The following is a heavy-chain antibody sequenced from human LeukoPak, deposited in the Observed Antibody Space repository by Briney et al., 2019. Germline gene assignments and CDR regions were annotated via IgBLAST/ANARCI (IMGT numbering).Heavy chain of an antibody. Sequence: GGSLRLSCAASGFTFSSYGMHWVRQAPGKGLEWVAVISYDGSNKYYADSVKGRFTISRDNSKNTLYLQMNSLRAEDTAVYYCAKGALLWFQVHYYYYGMDVWGQGTTVTVSS. CDR2: ISYDGSNK. CDR3: AKGALLWFQVHYYYYGMDV. D-gene: IGHD3-10*01. J-gene: IGHJ6*02. CDR1: GFTFSSYG. V-gene: IGHV3-30*18.